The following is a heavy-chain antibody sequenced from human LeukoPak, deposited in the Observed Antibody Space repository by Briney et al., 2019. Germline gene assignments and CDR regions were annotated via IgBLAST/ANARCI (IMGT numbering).Heavy chain of an antibody. V-gene: IGHV4-4*07. CDR2: IYTRGSN. CDR1: GGSISSEY. CDR3: ARDSLVHPNRWFDP. J-gene: IGHJ5*02. D-gene: IGHD6-13*01. Sequence: KSSETLSLTCTVSGGSISSEYGSWIRHPDGRGLGWKGRIYTRGSNNYNPSLKSRVSMSVDTSTNQFSLKLSSVTAADTAVYYCARDSLVHPNRWFDPWGQGTLVIVSS.